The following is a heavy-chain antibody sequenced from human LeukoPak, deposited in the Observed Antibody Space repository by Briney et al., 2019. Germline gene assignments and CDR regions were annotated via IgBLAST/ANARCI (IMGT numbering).Heavy chain of an antibody. CDR3: AKDMAHITMVRGVMGRAFDI. V-gene: IGHV3-9*01. J-gene: IGHJ3*02. CDR2: ISWNSGSI. D-gene: IGHD3-10*01. CDR1: GFTFDDYA. Sequence: GGSLRLSCSASGFTFDDYAMHWVRQAPGKGLEGVSGISWNSGSIGYAGSVKGRFTISRDNAKNSLYLQMNSLRAEDTALYYCAKDMAHITMVRGVMGRAFDIWGQGTMVTVSS.